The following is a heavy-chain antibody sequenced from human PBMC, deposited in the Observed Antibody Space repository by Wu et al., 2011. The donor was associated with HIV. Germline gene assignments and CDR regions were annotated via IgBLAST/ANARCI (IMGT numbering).Heavy chain of an antibody. CDR2: IVIGNGDA. V-gene: IGHV1-58*02. D-gene: IGHD4-17*01. CDR1: GFTFTSSA. CDR3: AATSLRHYVNYWYYDL. Sequence: QLVQSGPEVKKPGTSVKFSCKAYGFTFTSSAMQWVRQARGQRPEWIGWIVIGNGDASYAQKFQERVTITRDMSTSAVYMELSSLRSEDTAMYYCAATSLRHYVNYWYYDLWGRGTLVTVSS. J-gene: IGHJ2*01.